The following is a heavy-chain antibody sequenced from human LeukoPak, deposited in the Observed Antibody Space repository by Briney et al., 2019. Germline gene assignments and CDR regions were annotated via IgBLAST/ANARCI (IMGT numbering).Heavy chain of an antibody. Sequence: SVKVSCKASGYTFTGYYMHWVRQAPGQGLEWMGRINPNSGGTNYAQKFQGRVTMTRDTSISTAYMELSRLRSDDTAVYYCARGGSGWYYYFDYWGQGTLVTVSS. CDR3: ARGGSGWYYYFDY. CDR1: GYTFTGYY. J-gene: IGHJ4*02. D-gene: IGHD6-19*01. V-gene: IGHV1-2*06. CDR2: INPNSGGT.